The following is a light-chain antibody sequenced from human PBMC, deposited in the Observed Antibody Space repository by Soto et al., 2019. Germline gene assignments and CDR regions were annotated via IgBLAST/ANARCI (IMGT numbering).Light chain of an antibody. CDR3: CSYAGSNTYG. CDR2: EAS. Sequence: QSALTQPASVSGSPGQSITISCTGTSSDGWSYSFVTLFPQHPRKSPKPIIYEASTRPPGLPNRISGCKSRKTASLTIAGLKGEGEAGYYCCSYAGSNTYGLGSGTKVTVL. CDR1: SSDGWSYSF. J-gene: IGLJ1*01. V-gene: IGLV2-23*01.